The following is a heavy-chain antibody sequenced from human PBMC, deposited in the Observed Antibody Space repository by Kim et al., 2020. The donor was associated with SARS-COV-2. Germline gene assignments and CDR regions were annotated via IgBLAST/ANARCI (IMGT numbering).Heavy chain of an antibody. CDR3: ARSYSSSSYGYYYYGMDV. D-gene: IGHD6-6*01. V-gene: IGHV1-69*13. CDR1: GGTFSSYA. J-gene: IGHJ6*02. CDR2: IIPIFGTA. Sequence: SVKVSCKASGGTFSSYAISWVRQAPGQGLEWMGGIIPIFGTANYAQKFQGRVTITADESTSTAYMELSSLRSEDTAVYYCARSYSSSSYGYYYYGMDVWGQGTTVTVSS.